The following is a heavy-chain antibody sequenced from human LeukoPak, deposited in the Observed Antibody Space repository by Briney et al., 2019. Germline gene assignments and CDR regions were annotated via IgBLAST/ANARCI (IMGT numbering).Heavy chain of an antibody. V-gene: IGHV3-23*01. CDR1: VFTFSSYA. CDR2: ISGSDRST. D-gene: IGHD6-13*01. Sequence: GGSLRLSCSASVFTFSSYAMSWVRQAPGKGVEWVSAISGSDRSTYYANSVKGRFTISRDNTKNTLYLQMNSLRAEDTAVYYCAKWDSSGWYRENYFDYWGQGTLVTVSS. CDR3: AKWDSSGWYRENYFDY. J-gene: IGHJ4*02.